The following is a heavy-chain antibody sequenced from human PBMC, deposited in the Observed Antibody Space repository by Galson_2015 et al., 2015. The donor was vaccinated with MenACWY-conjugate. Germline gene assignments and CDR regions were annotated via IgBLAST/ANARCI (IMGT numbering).Heavy chain of an antibody. D-gene: IGHD3-9*01. V-gene: IGHV3-66*01. CDR1: GFTFNSYA. J-gene: IGHJ4*02. Sequence: SLRLSCAAAGFTFNSYAMSWVRQAPGKGLEWVSVIYSDGTTYYADSVKGRFTMSRDNSKSTLYLHMNSLRAEDTAVYYCARTPYYDILTGYFYFDYWGQGTLVTVSS. CDR2: IYSDGTT. CDR3: ARTPYYDILTGYFYFDY.